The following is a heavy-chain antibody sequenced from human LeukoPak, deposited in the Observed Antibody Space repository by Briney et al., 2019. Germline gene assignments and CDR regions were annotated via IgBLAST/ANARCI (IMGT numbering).Heavy chain of an antibody. D-gene: IGHD3-3*01. Sequence: SETLSLTCTVSGGSISSYYWSWIRQPAGKGLEWIGRIYTSGSTNYIPSRKSRVTMSVDTSKNQFSLKLSSVTAADTAVYYCARAGITIFGVVTYRNDWFDPWGQGTLVTVSS. V-gene: IGHV4-4*07. CDR3: ARAGITIFGVVTYRNDWFDP. CDR2: IYTSGST. CDR1: GGSISSYY. J-gene: IGHJ5*02.